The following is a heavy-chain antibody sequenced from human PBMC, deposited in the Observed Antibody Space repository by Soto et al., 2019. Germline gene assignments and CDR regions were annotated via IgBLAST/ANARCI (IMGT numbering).Heavy chain of an antibody. Sequence: ASVKVSCKASGGTFSSYAISWVRQAPGQGLEWMGGIIPIFGTANYAQKFQGRVTITADESTSTAYMELSSLRSEDTAVYYCARGDPREYSSGEPTNYYVMDVSGQGTTVTVSS. J-gene: IGHJ6*02. D-gene: IGHD6-19*01. CDR3: ARGDPREYSSGEPTNYYVMDV. V-gene: IGHV1-69*13. CDR2: IIPIFGTA. CDR1: GGTFSSYA.